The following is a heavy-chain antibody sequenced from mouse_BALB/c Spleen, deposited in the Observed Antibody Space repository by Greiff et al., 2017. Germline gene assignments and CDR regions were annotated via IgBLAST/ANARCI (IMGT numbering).Heavy chain of an antibody. D-gene: IGHD1-1*01. V-gene: IGHV14-1*02. Sequence: EVKLQESGAELVRPGALVKLSCKASGFNIKDYYMHWVKQRPEQGLEWIGWIDPENGNTIYDPKFQGKASITADTSSNTAYLQLSSLTSEDTAVYYCAREDYYGSSDYWGQGTTLTVSS. CDR2: IDPENGNT. CDR1: GFNIKDYY. CDR3: AREDYYGSSDY. J-gene: IGHJ2*01.